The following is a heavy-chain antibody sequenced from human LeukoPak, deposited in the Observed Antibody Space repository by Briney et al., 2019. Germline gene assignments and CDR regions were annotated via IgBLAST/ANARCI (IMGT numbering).Heavy chain of an antibody. V-gene: IGHV4-61*01. CDR1: GGSVSSGSYY. CDR2: IYNSGIT. D-gene: IGHD6-13*01. CDR3: ARDDSSWYVGY. J-gene: IGHJ4*02. Sequence: SETLSLTCTVSGGSVSSGSYYWIRQPPGKGPDWIGYIYNSGITTYNPSLKSRVTISVDTSKSQFSLKLSSVTAADTAVYYCARDDSSWYVGYWGQGTLVTVSP.